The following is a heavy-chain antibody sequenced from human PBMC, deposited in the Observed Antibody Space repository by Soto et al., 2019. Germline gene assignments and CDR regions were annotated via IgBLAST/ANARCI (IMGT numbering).Heavy chain of an antibody. D-gene: IGHD6-25*01. V-gene: IGHV3-30*18. CDR1: GFTFSSYG. CDR3: AKNRLANSPYYYYYYGMDV. CDR2: ISHDGSNK. J-gene: IGHJ6*02. Sequence: HPGGSLRLSCAASGFTFSSYGMHWVRQAPGKGLEWVAVISHDGSNKFYVDSVKCRFTISRDKSKNTLYLQMDSLRDEDTAVYYCAKNRLANSPYYYYYYGMDVWGQGTTVTVSS.